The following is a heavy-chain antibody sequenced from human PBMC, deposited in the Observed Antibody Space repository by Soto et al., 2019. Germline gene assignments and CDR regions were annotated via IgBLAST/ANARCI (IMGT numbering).Heavy chain of an antibody. CDR3: AEAITSNTMIPSAFDI. CDR2: ISYDGSNK. Sequence: AGGSLRLSCAASGFTFSSYGMHWVRQAPGKGLEWVAVISYDGSNKYYADSVKGRFTISRDNSKNTLYLQMNSLRAEDTAVYYCAEAITSNTMIPSAFDIWGQGTMVTVSS. CDR1: GFTFSSYG. V-gene: IGHV3-30*18. D-gene: IGHD3-22*01. J-gene: IGHJ3*02.